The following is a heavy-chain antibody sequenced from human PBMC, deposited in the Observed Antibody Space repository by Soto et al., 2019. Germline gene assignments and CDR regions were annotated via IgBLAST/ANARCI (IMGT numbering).Heavy chain of an antibody. CDR2: IIPIFGTA. J-gene: IGHJ4*02. CDR1: GGTFSSYS. CDR3: AIDGGRHSGGIDY. Sequence: QVQLVQSGAEVKKPGSSVKVSCKASGGTFSSYSINWVRQAPGQGLEWMGEIIPIFGTANYAQKFQGRVTITADESTSTAYMERRSLRSEDTAVYYCAIDGGRHSGGIDYWGQGTLVTCSS. V-gene: IGHV1-69*01. D-gene: IGHD1-26*01.